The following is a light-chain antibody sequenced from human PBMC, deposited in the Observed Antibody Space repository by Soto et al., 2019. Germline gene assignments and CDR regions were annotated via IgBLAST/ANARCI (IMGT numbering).Light chain of an antibody. CDR2: DAS. CDR1: QSVSGT. J-gene: IGKJ1*01. CDR3: QQYDTYSRT. V-gene: IGKV1-5*01. Sequence: DIQMTQSPSTLSGSVGDRVTITCRASQSVSGTLAWYQQKPRKAPKLLIYDASSLERGVASRFSGSGSGTEFTLTISSLQPDDFATYYCQQYDTYSRTFGQGTKVDI.